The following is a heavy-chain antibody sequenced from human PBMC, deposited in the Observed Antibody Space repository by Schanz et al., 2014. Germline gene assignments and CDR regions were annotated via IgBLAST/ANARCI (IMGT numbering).Heavy chain of an antibody. V-gene: IGHV4-31*03. CDR3: ARRKSEYGGPSDMFHP. D-gene: IGHD2-15*01. J-gene: IGHJ5*02. CDR1: GDSINGGDYY. Sequence: QVQLQESGPRLVEPSQTLSLTCTVSGDSINGGDYYWSWIRQTPGKGLEWIGDNSYYEASSYNPALRSRVALSLDTSKNQFSLSLLSVTAADTAVYFCARRKSEYGGPSDMFHPWCYGILVAASS. CDR2: NSYYEAS.